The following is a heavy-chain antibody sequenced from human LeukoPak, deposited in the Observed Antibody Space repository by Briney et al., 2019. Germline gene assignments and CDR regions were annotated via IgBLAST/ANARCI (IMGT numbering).Heavy chain of an antibody. CDR1: GGSISSYY. J-gene: IGHJ6*03. CDR2: IYTSGST. Sequence: PSETLSLTCTVSGGSISSYYWSWIRQPPGKGLEWIGYIYTSGSTNYNPSLKSRVTISVDTSKNQFSLKLSSVTAADTAVYYCARRISSSREHYYYYYYMDVWGKGTTVTVSS. CDR3: ARRISSSREHYYYYYYMDV. D-gene: IGHD6-13*01. V-gene: IGHV4-4*09.